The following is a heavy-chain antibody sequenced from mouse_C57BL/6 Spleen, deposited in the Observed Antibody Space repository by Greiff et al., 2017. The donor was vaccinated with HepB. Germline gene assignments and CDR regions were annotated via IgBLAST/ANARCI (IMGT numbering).Heavy chain of an antibody. V-gene: IGHV1-62-2*01. CDR3: ARHEAPSHWDVGYFDY. J-gene: IGHJ2*01. D-gene: IGHD4-1*01. CDR2: FYPGSGSI. Sequence: VQLQQSGAELVKPGASVKLSCKASGYTFTEYTIHWVKQRSGQGLEWIGWFYPGSGSIKYNEKFKDKATLTADKSSSTVYMELSRLTSEASAVYFCARHEAPSHWDVGYFDYWGQGTTLTVSS. CDR1: GYTFTEYT.